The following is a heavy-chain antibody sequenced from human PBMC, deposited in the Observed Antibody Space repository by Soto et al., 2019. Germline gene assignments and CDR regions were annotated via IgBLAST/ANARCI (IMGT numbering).Heavy chain of an antibody. D-gene: IGHD5-12*01. CDR3: AAEGVATTEGLDY. CDR2: IVVGSGNT. V-gene: IGHV1-58*01. J-gene: IGHJ4*02. CDR1: GFTFTSSA. Sequence: SVKVSCKASGFTFTSSAVQWVRQARGQRLEWIGWIVVGSGNTNYAQKFQERVTITRDMSTSTAYIELSSLRSMDIAVYYCAAEGVATTEGLDYWGQGTLVTVSS.